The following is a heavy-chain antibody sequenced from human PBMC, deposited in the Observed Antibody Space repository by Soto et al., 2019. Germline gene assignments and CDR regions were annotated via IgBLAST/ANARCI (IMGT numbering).Heavy chain of an antibody. Sequence: SSETLSLTCAVYGGSFSDHYWSWIRQPPGKGLEWIGEINHSGSTNYSPSLKSRVTISVDTSKNQFSLKLSSVTAADTALYYCAARIAAAGTIPNYWGQGTLVTVSS. V-gene: IGHV4-34*01. J-gene: IGHJ4*02. D-gene: IGHD6-13*01. CDR3: AARIAAAGTIPNY. CDR2: INHSGST. CDR1: GGSFSDHY.